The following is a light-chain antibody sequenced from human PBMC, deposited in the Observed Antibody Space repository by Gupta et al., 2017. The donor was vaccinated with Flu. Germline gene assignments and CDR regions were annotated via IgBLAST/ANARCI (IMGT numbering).Light chain of an antibody. CDR1: RSVLSNSNDKSY. Sequence: DIVMTQSPDSLAVSLGERANINCKSSRSVLSNSNDKSYLTWYQQRPGQPPKLLISWASTRESGVPDRFTGSGSGTDFSLTISSLQAEDVAVYYCQQYYTTPLTFGGGTKVEIK. CDR3: QQYYTTPLT. V-gene: IGKV4-1*01. CDR2: WAS. J-gene: IGKJ4*01.